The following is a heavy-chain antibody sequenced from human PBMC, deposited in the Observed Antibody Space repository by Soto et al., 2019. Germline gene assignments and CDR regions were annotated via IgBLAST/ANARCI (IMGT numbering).Heavy chain of an antibody. CDR3: ARGPPNWFDP. J-gene: IGHJ5*02. CDR2: ISAFNGNT. V-gene: IGHV1-18*01. CDR1: GYTFISYG. Sequence: QVPLVQSGAEVKKPGASVKVSCRASGYTFISYGITWVRQVPGQGLEWMGWISAFNGNTYYAQKLQDRVTMTTDTSTSTAYMEVRSLRSDDTAVYYCARGPPNWFDPWGQGTLVTVSS.